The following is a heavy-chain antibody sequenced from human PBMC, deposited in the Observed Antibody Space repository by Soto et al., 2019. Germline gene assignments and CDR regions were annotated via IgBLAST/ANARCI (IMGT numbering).Heavy chain of an antibody. D-gene: IGHD3-9*01. J-gene: IGHJ2*01. CDR3: ARESHDILTGPPWVWYFDL. CDR2: INDRGSI. V-gene: IGHV4-34*01. CDR1: GGSFSGYY. Sequence: QVQLQQWGAGPLRPLETLSLTCGVSGGSFSGYYWAGFRRPPGRGLEWIGEINDRGSINYNPSLKSRVSISVDTSKNHYSLNLRSVTAADTAVYYCARESHDILTGPPWVWYFDLWGRGTLVTVSS.